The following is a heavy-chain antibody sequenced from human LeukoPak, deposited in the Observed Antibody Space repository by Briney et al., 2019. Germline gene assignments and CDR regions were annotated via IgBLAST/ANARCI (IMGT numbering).Heavy chain of an antibody. V-gene: IGHV5-10-1*01. J-gene: IGHJ4*02. D-gene: IGHD3-3*01. CDR3: ARYDTIFGATDY. CDR1: GYSFTSYW. CDR2: IDPSDSYT. Sequence: GESLKISCKGSGYSFTSYWISWVRQMPGKGLEWMGRIDPSDSYTNHSPSFQGHVTISADKSISTAYLQWSSLKASDTAMYYCARYDTIFGATDYWGQGTLVTVSS.